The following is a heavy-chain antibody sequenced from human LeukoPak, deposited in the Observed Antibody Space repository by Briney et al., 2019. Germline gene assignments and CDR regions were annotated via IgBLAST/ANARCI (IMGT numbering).Heavy chain of an antibody. J-gene: IGHJ1*01. CDR2: ISAYNGNT. D-gene: IGHD3-10*01. V-gene: IGHV1-18*01. CDR1: GYTFTSYG. Sequence: ASVKVSCKASGYTFTSYGISWVRQAPGQGLEWMGWISAYNGNTNYAQKLQGRVTMTRHTSIGTAYMELSSLRSEDTAVYYCARDSPARGDPPPHWGQGTLVTVSA. CDR3: ARDSPARGDPPPH.